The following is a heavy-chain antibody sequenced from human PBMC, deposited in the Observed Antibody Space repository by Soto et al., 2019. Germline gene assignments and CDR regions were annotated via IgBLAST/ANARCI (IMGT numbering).Heavy chain of an antibody. J-gene: IGHJ4*02. V-gene: IGHV1-69*02. CDR1: GGTFSSYT. D-gene: IGHD2-15*01. CDR3: ARAPCSGRSCYSEDY. CDR2: IIPILGIA. Sequence: QVQLVQSGAEVKKPGSSVKVSCKASGGTFSSYTISWVRQAPGQGLEWMGRIIPILGIANYAQKFQGRVTITAYNATSTAYMELSSLRSEDTAVYYCARAPCSGRSCYSEDYWGQGTLVTVSS.